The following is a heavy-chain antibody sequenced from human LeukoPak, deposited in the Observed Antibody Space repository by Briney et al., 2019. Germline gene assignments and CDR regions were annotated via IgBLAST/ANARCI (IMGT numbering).Heavy chain of an antibody. D-gene: IGHD3-22*01. CDR2: INPNSGGT. J-gene: IGHJ4*02. CDR3: ARDRSYYDSGGYYGETILDY. V-gene: IGHV1-2*02. Sequence: ASVKVSCKASGYTFTGYYMHWVRQAPGQGLEWMGWINPNSGGTNYAQKFQGRVTMTRDTSISTAYMELSRLRSDDTAVYYCARDRSYYDSGGYYGETILDYWGQGTLVTVSS. CDR1: GYTFTGYY.